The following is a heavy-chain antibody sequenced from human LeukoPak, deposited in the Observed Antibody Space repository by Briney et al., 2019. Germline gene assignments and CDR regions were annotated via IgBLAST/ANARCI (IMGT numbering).Heavy chain of an antibody. V-gene: IGHV3-33*06. J-gene: IGHJ4*02. CDR1: GFTFSSYG. CDR2: IWYDGSNK. D-gene: IGHD1-26*01. Sequence: EAGGSLRLSCAASGFTFSSYGMHWVRQAPGKGLEWVAVIWYDGSNKYYADSVKGRFTISRDNSKNTLYLQMNSLRAEDTAVYYCAKGLPYEVGFDWWGQGTLVTVSS. CDR3: AKGLPYEVGFDW.